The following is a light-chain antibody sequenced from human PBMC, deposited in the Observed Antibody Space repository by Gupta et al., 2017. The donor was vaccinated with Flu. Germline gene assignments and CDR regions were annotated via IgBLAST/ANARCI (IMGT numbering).Light chain of an antibody. CDR2: AAS. Sequence: DIQMTQSPSSLSASVGDSVTITCRASQRISSHLNWYQQKPGKAPKLLIYAASSLQSGVPSRFSGSGSGTDFTLTIRSLQHEDFATYYCQQTYNAPLTFGPGTKVDIE. V-gene: IGKV1-39*01. CDR3: QQTYNAPLT. CDR1: QRISSH. J-gene: IGKJ3*01.